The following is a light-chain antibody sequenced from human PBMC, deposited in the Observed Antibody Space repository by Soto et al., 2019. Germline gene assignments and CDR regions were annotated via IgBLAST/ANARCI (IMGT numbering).Light chain of an antibody. V-gene: IGKV3-20*01. CDR3: QQYGVSPT. CDR1: ESVRSSY. Sequence: EIVLTQSPGTLSLSPGERATLSWRASESVRSSYLAWYQQRPGQAPRLLIYGASGRASGIPDRLSGSGSGTDFTLSISRLEPEDSAVYYCQQYGVSPTFGGGTNVEIK. CDR2: GAS. J-gene: IGKJ4*01.